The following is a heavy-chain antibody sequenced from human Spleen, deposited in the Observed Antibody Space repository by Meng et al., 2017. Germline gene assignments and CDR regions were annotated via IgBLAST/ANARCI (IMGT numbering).Heavy chain of an antibody. CDR2: IYYSGST. V-gene: IGHV4-61*03. Sequence: QVTLEDLGPALWSPSENLSLTVTVSGGPVSSGIYYWSLIRQPPGKGLEWIGYIYYSGSTNYNPSLESRATISVDTSQNNLSLKLSSVTAADSAVYYCARGPTTMAHDFDYWGQGTLVTVSS. CDR3: ARGPTTMAHDFDY. CDR1: GGPVSSGIYY. D-gene: IGHD4-11*01. J-gene: IGHJ4*02.